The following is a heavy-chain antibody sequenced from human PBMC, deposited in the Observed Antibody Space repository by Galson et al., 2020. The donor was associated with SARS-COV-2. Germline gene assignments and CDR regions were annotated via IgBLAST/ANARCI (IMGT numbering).Heavy chain of an antibody. J-gene: IGHJ3*02. D-gene: IGHD3-10*01. Sequence: GESLKISCKGSGYSFGIYWITWVRQMPGKGLEWMGTIYPPDSDTRYSPSFEGQVTISADIPTVYLQWKSLKASDSATYYCGRHVHGSGSYFDALDMWGEGTKVIVSS. V-gene: IGHV5-51*01. CDR2: IYPPDSDT. CDR1: GYSFGIYW. CDR3: GRHVHGSGSYFDALDM.